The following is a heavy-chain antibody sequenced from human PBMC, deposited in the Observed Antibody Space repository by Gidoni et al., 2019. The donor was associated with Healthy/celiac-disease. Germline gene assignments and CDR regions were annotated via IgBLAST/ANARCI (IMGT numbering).Heavy chain of an antibody. CDR1: GFTFSSYA. CDR2: ISDGGGST. Sequence: EVQLLESGGGLVQPGGSLRLSCAASGFTFSSYAMSWVRQAPGKGLEWVSAISDGGGSTYYADSVRGRFSISRDNSKNTLYLQMSSLRAEDTAVYYCARENRSFDYWGQGTLVTVSS. V-gene: IGHV3-23*01. CDR3: ARENRSFDY. J-gene: IGHJ4*02.